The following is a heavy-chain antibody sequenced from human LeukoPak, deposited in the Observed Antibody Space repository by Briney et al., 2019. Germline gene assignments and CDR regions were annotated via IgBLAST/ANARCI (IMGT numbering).Heavy chain of an antibody. Sequence: ASMKVSCKASGGTFNTYGIAWVRQAPGQGLEWVGGIIPTFGLASYAQRFQGRVTITADESTGTVYMELSSLRSEDTAVYYCARDARGAAAADDPFDIWGQGTMVTVSS. V-gene: IGHV1-69*01. J-gene: IGHJ3*02. CDR3: ARDARGAAAADDPFDI. CDR1: GGTFNTYG. D-gene: IGHD6-13*01. CDR2: IIPTFGLA.